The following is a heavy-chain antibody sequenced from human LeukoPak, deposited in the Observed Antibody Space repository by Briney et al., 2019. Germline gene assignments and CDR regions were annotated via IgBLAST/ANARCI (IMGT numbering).Heavy chain of an antibody. CDR3: AKLPDFDY. Sequence: GGSLRLSCAASGFTFSRYWMSWVRQAPGKGLEWVANIRQDGSEKYYVDSVKGRFTISRDNAKNSLYLQMNSLRAEDTAVYYCAKLPDFDYWGQGTLVTVSS. CDR1: GFTFSRYW. J-gene: IGHJ4*02. V-gene: IGHV3-7*03. D-gene: IGHD1-7*01. CDR2: IRQDGSEK.